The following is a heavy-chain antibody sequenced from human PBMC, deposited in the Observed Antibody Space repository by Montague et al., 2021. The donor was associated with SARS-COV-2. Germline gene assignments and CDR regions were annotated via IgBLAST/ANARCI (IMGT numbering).Heavy chain of an antibody. J-gene: IGHJ4*02. D-gene: IGHD4-17*01. CDR1: GASISNSDYS. CDR3: ARDGRRTTVTPRGVITLHYFDY. Sequence: SETLSLTCTVSGASISNSDYSWGWIRQPPGKGLEYIGNFYYSENTYYNPSLKSRVTMSVDTSKNQFSLKLSSVTAADTAVYYCARDGRRTTVTPRGVITLHYFDYWGQGTLVTVSS. V-gene: IGHV4-39*07. CDR2: FYYSENT.